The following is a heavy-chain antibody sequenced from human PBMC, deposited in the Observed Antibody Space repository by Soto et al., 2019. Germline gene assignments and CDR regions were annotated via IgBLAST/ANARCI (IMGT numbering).Heavy chain of an antibody. CDR2: IFHSGTT. CDR1: GGSISTNNW. CDR3: ARVSYYAVDI. J-gene: IGHJ4*02. D-gene: IGHD2-2*01. Sequence: SETLSLTCAVSGGSISTNNWWTWVRQPPGKGLEWIGEIFHSGTTNYNPSLKSRVTISVDKSKNQFSLKLSSVTAADTAVYYCARVSYYAVDIWGQGTLVTVSS. V-gene: IGHV4-4*02.